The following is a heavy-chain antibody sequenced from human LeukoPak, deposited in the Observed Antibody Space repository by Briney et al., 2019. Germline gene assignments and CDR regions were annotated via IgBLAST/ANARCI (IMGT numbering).Heavy chain of an antibody. J-gene: IGHJ2*01. CDR1: GFTFSNYD. V-gene: IGHV3-13*01. CDR3: AREIAVAGTWYFDL. CDR2: ISTAGET. Sequence: GGSLRLSCAASGFTFSNYDMHWVGQATGKGLEWVSGISTAGETNYPGSVKGRFTISRENAKNSVYLQMNSLRAGDTAVYYCAREIAVAGTWYFDLWGRGTLVTVSS. D-gene: IGHD6-19*01.